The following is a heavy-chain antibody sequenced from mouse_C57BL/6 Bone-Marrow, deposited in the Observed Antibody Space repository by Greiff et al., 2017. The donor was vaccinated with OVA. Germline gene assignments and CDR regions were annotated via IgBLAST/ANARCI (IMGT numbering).Heavy chain of an antibody. CDR1: GFTFSDAW. CDR3: TRRLAGYYFDY. D-gene: IGHD1-1*01. CDR2: IRNKANNHAT. Sequence: EVHLVESGGGLVQPGGSMKLSCAASGFTFSDAWMDWVRQSPEKGLEWVAEIRNKANNHATYYAESVKGRFTISRDDSKSSVYLQMNSLRAEDTGIYYGTRRLAGYYFDYWGQGTTLTVSS. J-gene: IGHJ2*01. V-gene: IGHV6-6*01.